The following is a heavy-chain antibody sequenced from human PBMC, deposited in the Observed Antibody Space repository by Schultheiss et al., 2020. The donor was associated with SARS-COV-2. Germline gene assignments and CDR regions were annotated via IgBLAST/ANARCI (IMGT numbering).Heavy chain of an antibody. J-gene: IGHJ6*03. Sequence: SETLSLTCTVSGGSISGYYWSWVRHPPGKGLEWIAYILYSGSTNYSPSLKSRVTISVDTSKNQFSLKLNSVTAADTAVYYCARITMVQGVFMGHYYYYMDVWGKGTTVTVSS. CDR3: ARITMVQGVFMGHYYYYMDV. V-gene: IGHV4-59*01. CDR1: GGSISGYY. CDR2: ILYSGST. D-gene: IGHD3-10*01.